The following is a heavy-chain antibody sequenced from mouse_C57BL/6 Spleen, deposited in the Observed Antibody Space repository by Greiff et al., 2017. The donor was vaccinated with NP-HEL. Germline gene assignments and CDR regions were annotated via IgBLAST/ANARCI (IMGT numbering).Heavy chain of an antibody. CDR1: GYAFSSYW. V-gene: IGHV1-82*01. CDR3: ARYYYGSSYLCAMDY. CDR2: IYPGDGDT. Sequence: VQLVESGPELVKPGASVKISCKASGYAFSSYWMNWVKQRPGKGLEWIGRIYPGDGDTNYNGKFKGKATLTADKSSSTAYMQLSSLTSEDSAVYFCARYYYGSSYLCAMDYWGNGTSVTVAS. D-gene: IGHD1-1*01. J-gene: IGHJ4*01.